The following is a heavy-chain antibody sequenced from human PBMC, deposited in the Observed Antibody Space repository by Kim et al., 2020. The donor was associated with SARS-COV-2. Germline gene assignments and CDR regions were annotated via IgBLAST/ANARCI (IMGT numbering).Heavy chain of an antibody. V-gene: IGHV4-34*01. J-gene: IGHJ6*02. Sequence: SETLSLTCAVYGGSFSGYYWSWIRQPPGKGLEWIGEINHSGSTNYNPSLKSRVTISVDTSKNQFSLKLSSVTAADTAVYYCARVSPIYYYGSGSYSPGYYYYGMDVWGQGTTVTVSS. CDR3: ARVSPIYYYGSGSYSPGYYYYGMDV. D-gene: IGHD3-10*01. CDR2: INHSGST. CDR1: GGSFSGYY.